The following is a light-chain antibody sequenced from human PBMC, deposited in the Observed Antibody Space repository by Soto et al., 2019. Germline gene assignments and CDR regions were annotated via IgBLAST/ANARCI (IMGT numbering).Light chain of an antibody. J-gene: IGLJ2*01. Sequence: QSALTQPASVSGSRGQSITISCTGTSSDVGGYDYVSWYQQHPGKAPKLMISDVTNRPSGVSNRFSGSKSGNTASLTISGLQAEDEADYYCSSFTSSSVVFGGGTQLTVL. CDR2: DVT. CDR3: SSFTSSSVV. CDR1: SSDVGGYDY. V-gene: IGLV2-14*01.